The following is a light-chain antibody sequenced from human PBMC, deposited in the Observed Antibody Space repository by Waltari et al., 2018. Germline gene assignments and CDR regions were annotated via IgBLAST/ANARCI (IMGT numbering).Light chain of an antibody. Sequence: QLVVTQSPSASASLGASVKLTCTLSSAHSNNILAWLQQRPEKGPRYLMKVNSAGSHIRGDEIPDRFSGSSSGAERYLTISSLQSEDEADYYCQTGGHGTWVFGGGTKLTVL. J-gene: IGLJ3*02. CDR3: QTGGHGTWV. CDR2: VNSAGSH. V-gene: IGLV4-69*01. CDR1: SAHSNNI.